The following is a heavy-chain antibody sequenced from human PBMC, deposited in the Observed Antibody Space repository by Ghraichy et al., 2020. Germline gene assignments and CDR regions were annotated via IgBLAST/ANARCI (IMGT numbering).Heavy chain of an antibody. CDR1: GDSVSNRKFY. CDR2: TSYRGAT. CDR3: ARRLAAAGGGNEYFQD. Sequence: SQTLSLTCSVSGDSVSNRKFYWAWIRQAPGKGLEWIGSTSYRGATYYNPSLESRVVVSIDTSKNTFSLKMNYVTATDTAVYYCARRLAAAGGGNEYFQDWGQAALVIVSS. J-gene: IGHJ1*01. V-gene: IGHV4-39*02. D-gene: IGHD6-13*01.